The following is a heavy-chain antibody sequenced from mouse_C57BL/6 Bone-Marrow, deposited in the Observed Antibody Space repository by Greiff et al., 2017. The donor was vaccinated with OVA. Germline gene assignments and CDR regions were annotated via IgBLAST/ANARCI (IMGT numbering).Heavy chain of an antibody. CDR2: IDPENGDT. CDR3: AGSCYGSYAMDY. D-gene: IGHD1-1*01. Sequence: VQLKESGAELVRPGASVKLSCTASGFTFKDDYMHWVKQRPEQGLEWIGWIDPENGDTEYASKFQGKATITADTSSNTAYLQLHSLTSDETAVYSCAGSCYGSYAMDYWGQGTAVTVSA. CDR1: GFTFKDDY. J-gene: IGHJ4*01. V-gene: IGHV14-4*01.